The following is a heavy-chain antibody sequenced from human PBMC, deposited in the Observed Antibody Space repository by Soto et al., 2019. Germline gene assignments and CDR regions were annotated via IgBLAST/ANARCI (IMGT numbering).Heavy chain of an antibody. D-gene: IGHD2-2*01. V-gene: IGHV5-51*01. Sequence: GESLKISCQGSGYSFTTNWIGWVRQMPGKGLEWMGVIYPDDSDTRYSPSFQGLVTISADKSFSTAYLQWSSLTASDTAIYYCARLYSSTSPEFFDFWGPGSLVIVSS. CDR3: ARLYSSTSPEFFDF. CDR1: GYSFTTNW. J-gene: IGHJ4*02. CDR2: IYPDDSDT.